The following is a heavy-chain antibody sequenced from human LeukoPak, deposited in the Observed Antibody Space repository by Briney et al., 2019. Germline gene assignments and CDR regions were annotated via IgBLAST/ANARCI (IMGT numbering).Heavy chain of an antibody. V-gene: IGHV1-18*01. J-gene: IGHJ4*02. D-gene: IGHD6-6*01. CDR2: LNPNSGGT. Sequence: ASVKVSCKASGYTFTSFGINWVRQAPGQGLEWMGWLNPNSGGTNYAQKLQGRVTMTTDTSTGTAYMELRSLKSDDTAVYYCARNAYGTSSENYFDFWGRGTLVTVSS. CDR1: GYTFTSFG. CDR3: ARNAYGTSSENYFDF.